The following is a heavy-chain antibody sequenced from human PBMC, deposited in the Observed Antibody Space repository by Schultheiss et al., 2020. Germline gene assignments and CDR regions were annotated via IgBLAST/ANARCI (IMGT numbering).Heavy chain of an antibody. Sequence: GGSLRLSCAASGFTVSSNYMSWVRQAPGKGLEWVSAISGSGGSTYYADSVKGRFTISRDNSKNTLYLQMNSLRAEDTAVYYCAKVEGRSGSSRKFDYWGQGTLVTVSS. CDR2: ISGSGGST. V-gene: IGHV3-23*01. CDR1: GFTVSSNY. CDR3: AKVEGRSGSSRKFDY. D-gene: IGHD1-26*01. J-gene: IGHJ4*02.